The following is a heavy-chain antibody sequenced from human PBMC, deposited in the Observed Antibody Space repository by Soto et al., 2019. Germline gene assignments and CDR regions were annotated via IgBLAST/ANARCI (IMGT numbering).Heavy chain of an antibody. V-gene: IGHV4-61*01. CDR3: ARDFAYFDS. Sequence: SETLPLTCTLSAGSCTSGSYSWSWIRQPTRKGLGWIGYVYHTGRTSYNPSLKIRVSISMDTSKNQFSLNLDSVTAADTAGYFCARDFAYFDSWGQGTLVTVSS. J-gene: IGHJ4*02. CDR2: VYHTGRT. CDR1: AGSCTSGSYS. D-gene: IGHD3-3*01.